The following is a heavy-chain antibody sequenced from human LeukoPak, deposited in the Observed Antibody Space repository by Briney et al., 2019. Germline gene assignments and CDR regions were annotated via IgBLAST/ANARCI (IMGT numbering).Heavy chain of an antibody. CDR2: IHYVETNT. CDR3: ARRPYYYDSLDY. Sequence: HPGGSLRLSCASSGFTFSNYGMHWVRQAPGKGLEWVTFIHYVETNTYYADSVKGRFTISRDNSKNTLYLQMNSLRSDDTAVYYCARRPYYYDSLDYWGQGTLVTVSS. D-gene: IGHD3-22*01. J-gene: IGHJ4*02. V-gene: IGHV3-30*02. CDR1: GFTFSNYG.